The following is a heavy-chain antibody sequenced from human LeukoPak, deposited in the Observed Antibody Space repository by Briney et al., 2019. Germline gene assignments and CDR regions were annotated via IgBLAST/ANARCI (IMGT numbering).Heavy chain of an antibody. CDR2: ISSSSSYI. D-gene: IGHD6-13*01. CDR3: ARVRQQLGHDFDY. J-gene: IGHJ4*02. CDR1: GFTFSSYS. V-gene: IGHV3-21*01. Sequence: GGTLRLSCVASGFTFSSYSMNWVRQAPGKGLEWVSSISSSSSYIYYADSVKGRFTISRDNAKNSLYLQMNSLRAEDTAVYYCARVRQQLGHDFDYWGQGTLVTVSS.